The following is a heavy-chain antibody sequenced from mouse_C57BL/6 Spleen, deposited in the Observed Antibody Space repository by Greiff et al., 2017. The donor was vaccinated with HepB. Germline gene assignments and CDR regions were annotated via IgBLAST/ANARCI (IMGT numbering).Heavy chain of an antibody. V-gene: IGHV1-64*01. D-gene: IGHD3-2*02. CDR3: ARSVRPNYFDY. J-gene: IGHJ2*01. CDR2: IHPNSGST. CDR1: GYTFTSYW. Sequence: VQLQQSGAELVKPGASVKLSCKASGYTFTSYWMHWVKQRPGQGLVWIGMIHPNSGSTNYNEKFKSKATLTVDKSSSTAYMQLSSLTSEDSAVYYCARSVRPNYFDYWGQGTTLTVSS.